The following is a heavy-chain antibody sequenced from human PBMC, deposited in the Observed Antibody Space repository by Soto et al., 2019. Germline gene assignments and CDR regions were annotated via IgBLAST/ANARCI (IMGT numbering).Heavy chain of an antibody. Sequence: SVKVSCKASGGTFSSYTISWVRQAPGQGLEWMGGIIPIFGTANYAQKFQGRVTITADESTSTAYMELSSLRSEDTAVYYCAVGGDGYNGGWQDWGQGTRVTVSS. CDR1: GGTFSSYT. D-gene: IGHD3-16*01. J-gene: IGHJ4*02. V-gene: IGHV1-69*13. CDR2: IIPIFGTA. CDR3: AVGGDGYNGGWQD.